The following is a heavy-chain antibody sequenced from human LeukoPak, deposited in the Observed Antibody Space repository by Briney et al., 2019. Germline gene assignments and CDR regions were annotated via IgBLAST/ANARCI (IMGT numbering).Heavy chain of an antibody. CDR3: ARDWFYDSSGYLDY. V-gene: IGHV3-33*01. CDR2: IWYDGSNK. J-gene: IGHJ4*02. Sequence: GGSLRLSCAASGFTFSSYGMHWVRQAPGKGLEWVAVIWYDGSNKYYADSVKGRFTISRDNSKNTLYLQMNSLRAEDTAVYYCARDWFYDSSGYLDYWGQGTLVTVSS. CDR1: GFTFSSYG. D-gene: IGHD3-22*01.